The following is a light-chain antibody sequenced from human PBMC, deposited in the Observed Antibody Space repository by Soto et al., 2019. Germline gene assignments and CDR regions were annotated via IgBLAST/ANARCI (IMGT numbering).Light chain of an antibody. CDR1: LSISND. V-gene: IGKV1-6*02. CDR2: GSS. CDR3: LQDCDYPYT. Sequence: IQMTQAPSSLSASVGDRVTLTCRSSLSISNDLAWYQLRPGKAPMLLVYGSSSLEPGAPSRFSGSGSGTEFTLIVSGLQHEDVASYYCLQDCDYPYTFGQRKTLDIK. J-gene: IGKJ2*01.